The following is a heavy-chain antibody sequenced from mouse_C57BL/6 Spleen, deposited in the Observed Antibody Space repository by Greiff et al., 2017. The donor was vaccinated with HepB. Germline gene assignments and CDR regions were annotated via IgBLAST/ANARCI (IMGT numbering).Heavy chain of an antibody. J-gene: IGHJ2*01. D-gene: IGHD1-1*01. CDR2: INPNNGGT. CDR3: ARSGGSSLDY. Sequence: EVKVVESGPELVKPGASVKIPCKASGYTFTDYNMDWVKQSHGKSLEWIGDINPNNGGTIYNQKFKGKATLTVDKSSSTAYMELRSLTSEDTAVYYCARSGGSSLDYWGQGTTLTVSS. CDR1: GYTFTDYN. V-gene: IGHV1-18*01.